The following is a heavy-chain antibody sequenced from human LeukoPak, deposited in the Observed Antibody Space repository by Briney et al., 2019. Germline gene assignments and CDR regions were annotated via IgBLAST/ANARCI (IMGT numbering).Heavy chain of an antibody. CDR3: ARLPDLYGVPGFDP. CDR1: GYSISSDYY. J-gene: IGHJ5*02. CDR2: IYHSGST. D-gene: IGHD4-17*01. Sequence: SETLSLTCTVSGYSISSDYYWGWVRQSPGRGLEWIATIYHSGSTYYNPSLKTRVTISVDTSRNQFSLKLSSVTAADTAVYYCARLPDLYGVPGFDPWGQGTLVTVSS. V-gene: IGHV4-38-2*02.